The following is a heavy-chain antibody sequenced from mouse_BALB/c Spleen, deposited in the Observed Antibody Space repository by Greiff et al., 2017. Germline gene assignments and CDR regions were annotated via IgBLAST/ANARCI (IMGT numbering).Heavy chain of an antibody. J-gene: IGHJ3*01. CDR3: AIYDYDGIFAY. Sequence: EVMLVESGGDLVKPGGSLKLSCAASGFTFSSYGMSWVRQTPDKRLEWVATISSGGSYTYYPDSVKGRFTISRDNAKNTLYLQMSSLKSEDTAMYYCAIYDYDGIFAYWGQGTLVTVSA. D-gene: IGHD2-4*01. CDR2: ISSGGSYT. CDR1: GFTFSSYG. V-gene: IGHV5-6*01.